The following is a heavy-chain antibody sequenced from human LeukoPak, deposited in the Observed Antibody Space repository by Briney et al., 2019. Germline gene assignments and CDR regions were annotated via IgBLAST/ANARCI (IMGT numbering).Heavy chain of an antibody. CDR3: ARARYFDY. Sequence: SETLSLTCTVSGGSISSYYWSWIRQPPGKGLEWIACIYNSGTTNYNPSLKSRVTISVDTSKNQFSLKLSSVTAADTAVYYCARARYFDYWGQGTLVTVSS. J-gene: IGHJ4*02. CDR2: IYNSGTT. CDR1: GGSISSYY. V-gene: IGHV4-59*01.